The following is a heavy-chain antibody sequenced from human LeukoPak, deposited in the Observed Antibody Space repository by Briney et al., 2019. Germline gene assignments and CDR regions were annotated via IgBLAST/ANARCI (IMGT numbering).Heavy chain of an antibody. V-gene: IGHV4-39*01. CDR2: IYYSGST. CDR1: GGSISSSSYY. J-gene: IGHJ1*01. Sequence: PSETLSLTCTVSGGSISSSSYYWGWIRQPPGKGLEWIGSIYYSGSTYYNPSLKSRVTISVDTSKNQFSLKLSSVTAADTAVYYCAKVPRITIPGGEHWGQGTLVTVSS. CDR3: AKVPRITIPGGEH. D-gene: IGHD3-3*01.